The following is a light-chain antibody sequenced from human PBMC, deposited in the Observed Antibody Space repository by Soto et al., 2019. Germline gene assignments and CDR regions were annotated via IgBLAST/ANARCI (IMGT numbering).Light chain of an antibody. CDR2: DAS. CDR1: QSVGSF. Sequence: IVLTQSPATLSLSPGERATLSCRASQSVGSFLAWYQQKSGQAPRLLIYDASNRAPGIPARFSGSGSGTDFTLTISSLEPEDFAVYYCQHRSNWLGTFGPGTKVDIK. CDR3: QHRSNWLGT. V-gene: IGKV3-11*01. J-gene: IGKJ3*01.